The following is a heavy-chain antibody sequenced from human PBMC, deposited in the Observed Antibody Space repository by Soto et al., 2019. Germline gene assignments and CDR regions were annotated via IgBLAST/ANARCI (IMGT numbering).Heavy chain of an antibody. Sequence: ETLSLTCTVSGGSISSYYWSWIRQPPGKGLEWIGYIYYSGSTNYNPSLKSRVTISVDTSKNQFSLKLSSVTAADTAVYYCAREKGDYDFWSGSPFDVWGQGTTVTVSS. CDR1: GGSISSYY. D-gene: IGHD3-3*01. V-gene: IGHV4-59*01. J-gene: IGHJ6*02. CDR3: AREKGDYDFWSGSPFDV. CDR2: IYYSGST.